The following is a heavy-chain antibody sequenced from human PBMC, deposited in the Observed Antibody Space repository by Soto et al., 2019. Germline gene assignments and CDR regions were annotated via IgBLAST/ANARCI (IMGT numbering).Heavy chain of an antibody. V-gene: IGHV3-21*01. CDR2: ISSRGTYI. Sequence: GGSLRLSCTASGFSFSHYTMNWVRQAPGKGLEWVSSISSRGTYIYYADSMKGRFTIFRDNAKDSLYLQMNSLRADDTAVYYCAPSAPNYYYGMDVWGQGTTVTVS. J-gene: IGHJ6*02. CDR1: GFSFSHYT. CDR3: APSAPNYYYGMDV.